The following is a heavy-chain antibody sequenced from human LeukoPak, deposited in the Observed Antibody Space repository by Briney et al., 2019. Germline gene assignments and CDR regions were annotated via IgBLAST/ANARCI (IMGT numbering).Heavy chain of an antibody. D-gene: IGHD6-6*01. CDR3: TTDLDALGSYYYYYMDV. CDR2: IKSKTDGGTT. CDR1: GFTFSNAW. J-gene: IGHJ6*03. Sequence: GGSLRLSCAASGFTFSNAWMSWVRQAPGKGLEWVGRIKSKTDGGTTDYAARVKGRFTISRDDSKNTLYLQMNSLKTEDTAVYYCTTDLDALGSYYYYYMDVWGKGTTVTVSS. V-gene: IGHV3-15*01.